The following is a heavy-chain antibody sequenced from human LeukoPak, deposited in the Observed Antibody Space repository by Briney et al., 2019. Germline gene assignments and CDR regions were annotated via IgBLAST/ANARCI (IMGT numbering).Heavy chain of an antibody. D-gene: IGHD3-9*01. CDR3: ARGIRYYDILTGHVKGHDNSYYYYMDV. CDR2: IIPMFETA. Sequence: SVKVSCKASGYTFTGYYMHWVRQAPGQGLEWMGGIIPMFETANYAQKFQGRVTITADEFTTTVYMELSSLRSEDTAVYYCARGIRYYDILTGHVKGHDNSYYYYMDVWGQGTAVTISS. V-gene: IGHV1-69*13. J-gene: IGHJ6*03. CDR1: GYTFTGYY.